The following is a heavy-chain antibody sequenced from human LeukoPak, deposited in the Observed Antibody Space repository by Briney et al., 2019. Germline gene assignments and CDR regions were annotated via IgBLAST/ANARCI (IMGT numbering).Heavy chain of an antibody. V-gene: IGHV3-23*01. CDR1: GFTFSSYA. CDR3: AKDRDTVTPDFDS. Sequence: GGTLRLSCAASGFTFSSYAMSWVRHAPAKGLEWVSAISGSGGSTYYADSVKGRFTISRDNSKNTLYLQMKSLRAQDTAVYYCAKDRDTVTPDFDSWGQGTPVTASS. CDR2: ISGSGGST. J-gene: IGHJ4*02. D-gene: IGHD4-17*01.